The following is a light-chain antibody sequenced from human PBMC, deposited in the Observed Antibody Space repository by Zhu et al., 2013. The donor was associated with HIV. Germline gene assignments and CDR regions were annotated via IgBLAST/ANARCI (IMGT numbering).Light chain of an antibody. V-gene: IGKV4-1*01. CDR2: WAS. CDR1: QSVLYSSNNKNY. Sequence: DIVMTQSPDSLAVSLGERATINCESSQSVLYSSNNKNYLAWYQQKPGQPPKLLIYWASTRESGVPDRFNGSGSGTDFTLTISRLEPEDLGVYYCQQYDTSPQVTFGPGTRVDIK. J-gene: IGKJ3*01. CDR3: QQYDTSPQVT.